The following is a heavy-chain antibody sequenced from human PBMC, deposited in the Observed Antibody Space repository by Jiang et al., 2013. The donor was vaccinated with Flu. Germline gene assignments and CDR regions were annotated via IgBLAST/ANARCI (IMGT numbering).Heavy chain of an antibody. CDR1: GGSINNNNCY. J-gene: IGHJ4*02. CDR3: AGQRHGYSGYRYAWDY. V-gene: IGHV4-39*01. D-gene: IGHD5-12*01. Sequence: GPGLVKPSETLSLTCTVSGGSINNNNCYWGWIRQPPGKGLEWIGSIYYRGSTYYNPSLKSRVIVSIDTPKNHFSLKLSSLTAADTAVYYCAGQRHGYSGYRYAWDYWGQGTLVTVSS. CDR2: IYYRGST.